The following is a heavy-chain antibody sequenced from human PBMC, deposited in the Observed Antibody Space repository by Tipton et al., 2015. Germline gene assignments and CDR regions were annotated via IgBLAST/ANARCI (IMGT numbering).Heavy chain of an antibody. D-gene: IGHD5-24*01. V-gene: IGHV4-38-2*02. J-gene: IGHJ6*02. CDR1: AYSISSDYY. CDR3: ARDLEHGMDV. CDR2: IYYSGST. Sequence: TLSLTCAVSAYSISSDYYWGWIRQPPGKGLELIGSIYYSGSTYYNPSLKSRVTISLDTPKNQFSLTLNSVTAADTAVYYCARDLEHGMDVWGQGTTVTVSS.